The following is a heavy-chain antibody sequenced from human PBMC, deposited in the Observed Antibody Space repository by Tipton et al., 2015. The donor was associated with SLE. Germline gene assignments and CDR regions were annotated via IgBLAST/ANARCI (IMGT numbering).Heavy chain of an antibody. D-gene: IGHD3-3*01. CDR2: IYHSGST. Sequence: TLSLTCTVSGYSISSGYYWGWIRQPPGKGLEWIGSIYHSGSTYYNPSLKSRVTISVDTSKNQFSLKLSSVTAADTAVCYCARDRADYDFWSGYSRGDYWGQGTLVTVSS. V-gene: IGHV4-38-2*02. CDR1: GYSISSGYY. CDR3: ARDRADYDFWSGYSRGDY. J-gene: IGHJ4*02.